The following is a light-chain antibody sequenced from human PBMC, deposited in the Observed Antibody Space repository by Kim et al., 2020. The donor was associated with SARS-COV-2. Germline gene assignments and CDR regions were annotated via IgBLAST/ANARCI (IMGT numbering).Light chain of an antibody. CDR3: SSYTSSSTLV. V-gene: IGLV2-14*03. J-gene: IGLJ1*01. CDR2: DVS. CDR1: SSDVGGYNY. Sequence: GQSITISCTGTSSDVGGYNYVSWYQQHPGKAPKLMIYDVSNRPSGVSNRFCGSKSGNTASLTISGLQAEDEADYYCSSYTSSSTLVFGTGTKVTVL.